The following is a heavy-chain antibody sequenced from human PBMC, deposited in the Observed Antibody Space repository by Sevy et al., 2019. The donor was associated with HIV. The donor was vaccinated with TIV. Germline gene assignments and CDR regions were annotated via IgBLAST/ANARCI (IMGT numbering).Heavy chain of an antibody. CDR1: GFTFSSYE. CDR3: ASESGIVDY. D-gene: IGHD6-13*01. CDR2: ISSSGSTI. V-gene: IGHV3-48*03. Sequence: GGSLRLSCAASGFTFSSYEMNWVRQAPGKGLEWVSYISSSGSTIYYADSVKGRFTISRDNAKNSLYLQMNSLRAEDTAVYYYASESGIVDYWGQGTLVTVSS. J-gene: IGHJ4*02.